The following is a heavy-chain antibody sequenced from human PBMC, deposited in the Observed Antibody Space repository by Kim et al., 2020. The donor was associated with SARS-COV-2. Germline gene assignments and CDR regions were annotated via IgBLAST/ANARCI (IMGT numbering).Heavy chain of an antibody. CDR2: INHSGST. CDR1: GGSFSGYY. V-gene: IGHV4-34*01. CDR3: AREDYDSSGAHYGMDV. J-gene: IGHJ6*02. D-gene: IGHD3-22*01. Sequence: SETLSLTCAVYGGSFSGYYWSWIRQPPGKGLEWIGEINHSGSTNYNPSLKSRVTISVDTSKNQFSLKLSSVTAADTAVYYCAREDYDSSGAHYGMDVWGQGTTVTVSS.